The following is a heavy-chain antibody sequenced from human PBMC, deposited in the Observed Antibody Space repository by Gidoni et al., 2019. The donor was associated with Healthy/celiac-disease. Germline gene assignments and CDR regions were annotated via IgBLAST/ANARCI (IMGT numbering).Heavy chain of an antibody. Sequence: EVQLVESGGGLVQPGRSLRLSCTASGFTFGDYAMIWFRQDQGKGLEWVGFIRSKAKGGTTEYAASVKGRFTISRDDSKSIAYLQMNSLKTEDTAVYYCTRVGYSSYDYWGQGTLVTVSS. CDR3: TRVGYSSYDY. J-gene: IGHJ4*02. D-gene: IGHD5-18*01. CDR1: GFTFGDYA. CDR2: IRSKAKGGTT. V-gene: IGHV3-49*03.